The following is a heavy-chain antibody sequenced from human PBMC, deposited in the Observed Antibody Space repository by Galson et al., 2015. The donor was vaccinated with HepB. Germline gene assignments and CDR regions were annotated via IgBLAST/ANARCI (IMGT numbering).Heavy chain of an antibody. D-gene: IGHD3-10*01. V-gene: IGHV3-49*04. CDR1: GFTFGDYA. CDR2: IRTKPYGATA. Sequence: SLRLSCATSGFTFGDYALSWVRQAPGKGLEWISFIRTKPYGATAEYAASVRGRFTISRDDSKSIAYLQMNSLKSEDTAVYYCARSLSGGSGSFYVDWGQGTLVTVSS. CDR3: ARSLSGGSGSFYVD. J-gene: IGHJ4*02.